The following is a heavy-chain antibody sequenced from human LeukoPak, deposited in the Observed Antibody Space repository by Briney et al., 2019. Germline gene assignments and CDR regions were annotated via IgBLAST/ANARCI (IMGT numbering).Heavy chain of an antibody. CDR2: IFPSGGEI. Sequence: GGSLRLSCEASGFTFSTFAMIWVRQPPGKGLEWVSSIFPSGGEIHYADSVRGRFTISRDNAKNSLYLQMNSLRAEDTAVYYCARGGTWELLEYNWFDPWGQGTLVTVSS. CDR1: GFTFSTFA. V-gene: IGHV3-21*01. J-gene: IGHJ5*02. CDR3: ARGGTWELLEYNWFDP. D-gene: IGHD1-26*01.